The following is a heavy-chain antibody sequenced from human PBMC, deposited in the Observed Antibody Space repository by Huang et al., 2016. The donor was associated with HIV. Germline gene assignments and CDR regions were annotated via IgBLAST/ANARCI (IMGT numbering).Heavy chain of an antibody. Sequence: QMQLQQRGAGLLKPSETLSLTCGVSGGSFTGNYLTWIRQAPGKGLDWIGEVNDSGATNYTPSLNGRVTRSLEKSNRELSLNLRSVTAADTAVYYCARQWTILEWLLGLDVWGQGTTVIVSS. CDR3: ARQWTILEWLLGLDV. J-gene: IGHJ6*02. V-gene: IGHV4-34*02. CDR1: GGSFTGNY. CDR2: VNDSGAT. D-gene: IGHD3-3*01.